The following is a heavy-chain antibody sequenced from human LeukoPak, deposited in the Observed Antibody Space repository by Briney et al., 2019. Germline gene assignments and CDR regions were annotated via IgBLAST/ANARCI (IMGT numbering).Heavy chain of an antibody. Sequence: PGGSLRLSCEASGFTFSGYWISWVRQAPGKGLEWVANIKPDGSERNYVDSVRARFIISRHNAKNSLYLQINSLRAEDTAVYYCARDFSESPEHSWGQGTLATVSS. V-gene: IGHV3-7*01. CDR3: ARDFSESPEHS. J-gene: IGHJ4*02. D-gene: IGHD1/OR15-1a*01. CDR1: GFTFSGYW. CDR2: IKPDGSER.